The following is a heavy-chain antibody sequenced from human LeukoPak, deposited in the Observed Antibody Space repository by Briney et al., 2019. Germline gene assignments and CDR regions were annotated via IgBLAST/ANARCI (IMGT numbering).Heavy chain of an antibody. CDR2: ISSSSSYV. D-gene: IGHD1-26*01. CDR1: EFSFSSYS. V-gene: IGHV3-21*01. Sequence: GGSLRLSCAASEFSFSSYSMNWVRQAPGKGLEWVSSISSSSSYVYYADSVKGRFTISRDNAKNSLYLQMNSLRAEDTAVYYCARDFSSSGSSYWGQGTLVTVSS. CDR3: ARDFSSSGSSY. J-gene: IGHJ4*02.